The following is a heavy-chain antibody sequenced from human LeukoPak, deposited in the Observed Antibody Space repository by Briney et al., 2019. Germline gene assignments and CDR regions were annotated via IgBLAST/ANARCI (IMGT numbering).Heavy chain of an antibody. CDR3: ARYGGASWFDT. CDR1: GFTFSSYW. V-gene: IGHV3-7*01. J-gene: IGHJ5*02. Sequence: GGSLRLSCAASGFTFSSYWMSWVRQAPGKGLEWVANIKQDGSEKYYVDSVKGRFTISRDNAKNSLDLQMNSLGAEDTAVYYCARYGGASWFDTWGQGTLVTVSS. CDR2: IKQDGSEK. D-gene: IGHD4/OR15-4a*01.